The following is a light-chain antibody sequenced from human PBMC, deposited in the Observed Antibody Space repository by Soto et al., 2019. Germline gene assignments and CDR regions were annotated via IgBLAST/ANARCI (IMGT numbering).Light chain of an antibody. Sequence: QSAPAQPASVSGSPGQSITISCTGTSSDVGAYNSVSWYQQHPHRAPQVIIYKGTQRPSGVSNRFSGSTSGNAASLTISALQTDDEADYFCCSSAPESTYVCGTGTKLTVL. CDR2: KGT. CDR3: CSSAPESTYV. J-gene: IGLJ1*01. V-gene: IGLV2-23*01. CDR1: SSDVGAYNS.